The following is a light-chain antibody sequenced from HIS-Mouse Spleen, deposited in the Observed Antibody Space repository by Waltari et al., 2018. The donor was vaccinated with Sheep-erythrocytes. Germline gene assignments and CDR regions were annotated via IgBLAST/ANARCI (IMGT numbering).Light chain of an antibody. CDR1: RREVGGYNY. J-gene: IGLJ1*01. V-gene: IGLV2-11*01. CDR3: CSYAGSYNHV. Sequence: QSALTQPRSVSGSPGQALTIPCTGTRREVGGYNYVSRYQQLPGHAPKLMIYDVSKRPSGVPDRFSGSKSGNTASLTISGLQAEDEADYYCCSYAGSYNHVFATGTKVTVL. CDR2: DVS.